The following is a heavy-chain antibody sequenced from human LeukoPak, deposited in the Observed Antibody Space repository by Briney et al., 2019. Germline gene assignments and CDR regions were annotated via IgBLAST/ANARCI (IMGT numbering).Heavy chain of an antibody. J-gene: IGHJ5*02. Sequence: GGSLRLSCAASGFTFSSYAMSWVRQAPGKGLEWVSAISGSGGSTYYADSVKGRFTISRDNSKNTLYLQMNSLRAEDTAVYYCAKDPRGSRWYYNWFDPWGQGTLVTVSS. D-gene: IGHD6-13*01. CDR1: GFTFSSYA. CDR3: AKDPRGSRWYYNWFDP. V-gene: IGHV3-23*01. CDR2: ISGSGGST.